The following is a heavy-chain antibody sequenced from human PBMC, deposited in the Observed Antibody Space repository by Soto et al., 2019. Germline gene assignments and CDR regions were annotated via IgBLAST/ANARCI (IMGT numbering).Heavy chain of an antibody. CDR2: IWYDGSNK. Sequence: QVQLVESGGGVVQPGRSLRLSCAASGFTFSSYGMHWVRQAPGKGLEWVAVIWYDGSNKYYADSVKGRFTISRDNSKNTLYLKMNSMRAEGTAVYYCARDPHSSGYYDAFDIWGQRTMVTVSS. J-gene: IGHJ3*02. CDR1: GFTFSSYG. D-gene: IGHD3-22*01. CDR3: ARDPHSSGYYDAFDI. V-gene: IGHV3-33*01.